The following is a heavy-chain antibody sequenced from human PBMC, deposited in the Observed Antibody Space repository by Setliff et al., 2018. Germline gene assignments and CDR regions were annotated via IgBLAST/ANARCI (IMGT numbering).Heavy chain of an antibody. D-gene: IGHD3-10*01. V-gene: IGHV3-48*03. Sequence: PGESLKISCAASGFTFSSHAMSWVRKAPGKGLEWLSKISGDGNTVYYADSVRGRFTISRDNAKNSLYLQMNSLRAEDSAVYYCARDGVFYAMDFWGQGTTVTVSS. CDR2: ISGDGNTV. CDR1: GFTFSSHA. J-gene: IGHJ6*02. CDR3: ARDGVFYAMDF.